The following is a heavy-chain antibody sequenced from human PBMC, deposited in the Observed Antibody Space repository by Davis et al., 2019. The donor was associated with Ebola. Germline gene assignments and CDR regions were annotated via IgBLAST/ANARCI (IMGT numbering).Heavy chain of an antibody. V-gene: IGHV3-23*01. J-gene: IGHJ3*02. CDR1: GFTFNNYD. Sequence: GGSLRLSCAASGFTFNNYDMSWVRQAPGRGLEWVSAISSPTYSTYYADSVEGRFTISRDNSKKTLYLQMNSLRAEDTALYYCAKGDLRITMKLVVKGGFDIWGQGTMVTVSS. CDR2: ISSPTYST. D-gene: IGHD3-22*01. CDR3: AKGDLRITMKLVVKGGFDI.